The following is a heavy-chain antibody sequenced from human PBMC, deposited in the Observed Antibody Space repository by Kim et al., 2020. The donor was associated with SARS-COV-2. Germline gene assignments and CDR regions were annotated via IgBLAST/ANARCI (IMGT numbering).Heavy chain of an antibody. CDR1: VGTFSSYA. CDR2: IIPIFGTA. Sequence: SVKVSCKASVGTFSSYAISWVRQAPGQGLEWMGGIIPIFGTANYAQKFQGRVTITADESTSTAYMELSSLRSEDTAVYYCASHCSVGSCYPIWGQGTLVTVSS. D-gene: IGHD2-15*01. V-gene: IGHV1-69*13. J-gene: IGHJ4*02. CDR3: ASHCSVGSCYPI.